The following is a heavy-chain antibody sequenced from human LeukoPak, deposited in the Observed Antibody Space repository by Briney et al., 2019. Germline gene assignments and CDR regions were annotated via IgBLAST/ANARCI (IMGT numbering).Heavy chain of an antibody. Sequence: PGGSLRLSCSASGFTFSSYAMHWVRQAPGKGLEYVSAISSNGGSTYYADSVKGRFTISRDNSKNTLYLQMSSLRAEDTAVCYCVKDKGRSGSYSYFDYWGQGTLVTVSS. J-gene: IGHJ4*02. D-gene: IGHD1-26*01. CDR1: GFTFSSYA. CDR2: ISSNGGST. V-gene: IGHV3-64D*09. CDR3: VKDKGRSGSYSYFDY.